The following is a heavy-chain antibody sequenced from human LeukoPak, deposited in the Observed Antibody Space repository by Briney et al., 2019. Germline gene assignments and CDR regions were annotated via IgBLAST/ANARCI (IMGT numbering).Heavy chain of an antibody. Sequence: PAGSLTLSSAASAFSFSVPAMHWVRPASGSGMEWVGRFRSIANSYATAYAASVKGRSTISRDDSENTAYLQMNSLKTEDSAVYYCSRFEYGSSLGGGGTLVTVSS. D-gene: IGHD6-6*01. CDR2: FRSIANSYAT. CDR3: SRFEYGSSL. J-gene: IGHJ4*02. CDR1: AFSFSVPA. V-gene: IGHV3-73*01.